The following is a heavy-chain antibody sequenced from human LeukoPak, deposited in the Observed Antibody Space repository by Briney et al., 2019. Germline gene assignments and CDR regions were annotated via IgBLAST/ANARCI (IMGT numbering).Heavy chain of an antibody. V-gene: IGHV3-23*01. CDR1: GFTFSSYA. D-gene: IGHD3-9*01. Sequence: GGSLRLSCAASGFTFSSYAMSWVRQAPGKGLEWVSTISGSGASTYYADSVKGRFTISRDKSKNTLYLQMNSLRAEDTAIYYCARPVMAGYVRNAFDIWGQGTMVTVSS. J-gene: IGHJ3*02. CDR3: ARPVMAGYVRNAFDI. CDR2: ISGSGAST.